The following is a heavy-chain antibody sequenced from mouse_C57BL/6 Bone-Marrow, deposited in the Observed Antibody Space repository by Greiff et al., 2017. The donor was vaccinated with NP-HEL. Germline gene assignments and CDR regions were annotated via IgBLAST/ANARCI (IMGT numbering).Heavy chain of an antibody. D-gene: IGHD1-1*01. J-gene: IGHJ3*01. CDR2: ISYSGST. CDR1: GDSITSGY. Sequence: EVKVEESGPSLVKPSQTLSLTCSVTGDSITSGYWNWIRKFPGNKLEYMGYISYSGSTYYNPSLKSRISITRDTSKNQYYLQLNSVTTEDTATYYCARTDYGSLAYWGQGTLVTVSA. V-gene: IGHV3-8*02. CDR3: ARTDYGSLAY.